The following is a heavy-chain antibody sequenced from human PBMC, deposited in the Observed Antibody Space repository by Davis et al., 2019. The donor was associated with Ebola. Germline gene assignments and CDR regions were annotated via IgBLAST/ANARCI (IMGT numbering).Heavy chain of an antibody. CDR1: GFTFSSYW. CDR2: INSDGSST. V-gene: IGHV3-74*01. Sequence: HTGGSLRLSCAASGFTFSSYWMHWVRQAPGKGLVWVSRINSDGSSTNYADSVKGRLTIPRDNAKNTLYLQMNSLRAEDTAVYYCARPHYDILTGYYDHWGQGTLVTVSS. J-gene: IGHJ5*02. CDR3: ARPHYDILTGYYDH. D-gene: IGHD3-9*01.